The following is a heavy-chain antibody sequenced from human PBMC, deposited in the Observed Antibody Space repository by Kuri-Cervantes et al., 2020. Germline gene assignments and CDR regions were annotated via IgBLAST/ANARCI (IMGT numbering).Heavy chain of an antibody. J-gene: IGHJ5*02. CDR2: VSWNGSRT. Sequence: GESLKISCAASGFTFSNSDMNWVRQAPGKGLEWVSGVSWNGSRTHYADSVKDRFTISRDNAKNSLYLQMNSLRAGDTAVYYCAREHPAVNFKIKWGYGLDPWGQGTLVTVSS. D-gene: IGHD5-12*01. CDR3: AREHPAVNFKIKWGYGLDP. CDR1: GFTFSNSD. V-gene: IGHV3-19*01.